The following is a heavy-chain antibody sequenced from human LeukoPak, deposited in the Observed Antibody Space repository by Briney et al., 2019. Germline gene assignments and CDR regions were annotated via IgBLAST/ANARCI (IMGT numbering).Heavy chain of an antibody. CDR2: IWYDGSNK. D-gene: IGHD4-23*01. Sequence: GSLRLSCAASGFTFSSYGMHWVRRAPGKGLEWVAVIWYDGSNKYYADSVKGRFTISRDNSKNTLYLQMNSLRAEDTAVYYCARGHYGGNSYYFDYWGQGTLVTVSS. V-gene: IGHV3-33*01. J-gene: IGHJ4*02. CDR3: ARGHYGGNSYYFDY. CDR1: GFTFSSYG.